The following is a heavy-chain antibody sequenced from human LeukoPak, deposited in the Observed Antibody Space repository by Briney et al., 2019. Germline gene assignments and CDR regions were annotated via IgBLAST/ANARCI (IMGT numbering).Heavy chain of an antibody. V-gene: IGHV3-53*01. CDR1: GFTIATKY. CDR3: ARLGDHYHWTLDL. J-gene: IGHJ2*01. D-gene: IGHD1-1*01. CDR2: IYSVSTT. Sequence: PGWSLRLSCAASGFTIATKYMNGVRQAPGKGLDWVSIIYSVSTTYYADSVRGRFTISRDTSKNTVSLQPTSLRAEDPAVYFCARLGDHYHWTLDLWGRGTLVTVSS.